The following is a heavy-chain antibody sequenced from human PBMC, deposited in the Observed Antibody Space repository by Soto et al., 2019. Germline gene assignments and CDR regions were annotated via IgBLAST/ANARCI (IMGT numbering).Heavy chain of an antibody. CDR2: ISYDGSNK. D-gene: IGHD2-21*01. CDR3: ARDSSGGYCYGGGFDY. CDR1: GFTFSSYA. J-gene: IGHJ4*02. V-gene: IGHV3-30-3*01. Sequence: QVQLVESGGGVVQPGRSLRLSCAASGFTFSSYAMHWVRQAPGKGLEWVAVISYDGSNKYYADSVKGRFTISRDNYKTTLYLQMNSLRAEDTAVYYCARDSSGGYCYGGGFDYWGQGTLVTVSS.